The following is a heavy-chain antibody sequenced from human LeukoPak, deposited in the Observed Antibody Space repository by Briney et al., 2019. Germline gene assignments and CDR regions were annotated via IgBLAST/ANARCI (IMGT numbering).Heavy chain of an antibody. CDR2: IKSKTDGGTT. J-gene: IGHJ1*01. CDR3: TTVPDYSSSWNAEYFQH. Sequence: PGGSLRLSCAASGFTFTNAWTSWVRQAPGKGLEWVGRIKSKTDGGTTDYAAPVKGRFTISRDDSKNTLYLQMNSLKIEDTAVYYCTTVPDYSSSWNAEYFQHWGQGTLVTVSS. CDR1: GFTFTNAW. V-gene: IGHV3-15*01. D-gene: IGHD6-13*01.